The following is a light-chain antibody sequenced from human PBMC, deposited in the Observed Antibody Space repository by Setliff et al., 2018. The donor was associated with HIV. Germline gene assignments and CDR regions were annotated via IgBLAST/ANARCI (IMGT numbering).Light chain of an antibody. CDR2: RNN. V-gene: IGLV1-44*01. Sequence: QSVLTQPPSASGTPGQRVTISCSGSSSNIGSNTVNWYQHLTGTAPKLLIYRNNQRPSGVPDRFSGSKSGTSASLAITGLQAEDEADYYCQSYDKSLTGSAVFGTGTKVTVL. CDR3: QSYDKSLTGSAV. J-gene: IGLJ1*01. CDR1: SSNIGSNT.